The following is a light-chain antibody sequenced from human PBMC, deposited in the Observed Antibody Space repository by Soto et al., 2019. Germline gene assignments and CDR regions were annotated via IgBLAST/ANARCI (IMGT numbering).Light chain of an antibody. Sequence: EIVMTQSPATLSVSPGERATLSCRASQIVSSNLAWYQQKPGQAPRLLIYGASTRATGIPARFSGSGSGTEFTLTISSLQSEDFAVYYCQQYNNWPSMYTFGQGTKLEIK. J-gene: IGKJ2*01. V-gene: IGKV3-15*01. CDR1: QIVSSN. CDR2: GAS. CDR3: QQYNNWPSMYT.